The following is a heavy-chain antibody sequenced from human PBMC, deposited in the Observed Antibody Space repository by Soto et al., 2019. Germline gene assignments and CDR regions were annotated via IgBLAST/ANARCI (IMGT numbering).Heavy chain of an antibody. CDR2: IWYDGSNK. J-gene: IGHJ4*02. CDR3: ARVIGSSSWYGDY. CDR1: GFTFSSYG. Sequence: GGSLRLSCAASGFTFSSYGMHWVRQAPGKGLEWVAVIWYDGSNKYYADSVKGRFTISRDNSKNTLYLQMNSLRAEDTAVYYCARVIGSSSWYGDYWGQGTLVTVSS. V-gene: IGHV3-33*01. D-gene: IGHD6-13*01.